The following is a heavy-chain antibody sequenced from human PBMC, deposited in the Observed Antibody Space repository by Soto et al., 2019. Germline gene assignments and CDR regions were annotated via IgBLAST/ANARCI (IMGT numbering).Heavy chain of an antibody. V-gene: IGHV1-18*01. Sequence: QIQLVQSGAEVKKPGASVKVSCKASGYTFINYGISWVRQAPGQGLEWVGWVSAYHGNTNYAQSLQGRATLTTETSTSTAYMELRSLTSDDTAVYFCARGDYYGSGTLLNTDNFYMDVWGKGTTVIVSS. CDR3: ARGDYYGSGTLLNTDNFYMDV. CDR1: GYTFINYG. D-gene: IGHD3-10*01. CDR2: VSAYHGNT. J-gene: IGHJ6*03.